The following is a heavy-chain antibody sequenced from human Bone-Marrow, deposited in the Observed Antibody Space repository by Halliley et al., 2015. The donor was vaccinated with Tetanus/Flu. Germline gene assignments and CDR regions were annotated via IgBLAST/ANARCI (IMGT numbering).Heavy chain of an antibody. CDR1: GYTLTSLY. V-gene: IGHV1-46*01. CDR2: IKPSSGST. D-gene: IGHD3-22*01. CDR3: ATQQITMIVVRTNYHYGMAV. J-gene: IGHJ6*02. Sequence: QLVQSGAEVKKPGASVKVSCEASGYTLTSLYLHWVRQAPGQGLEWIGTIKPSSGSTSYAQKFQGRVTMSRDTSTSTVYMELSSLRSEDTAVYFCATQQITMIVVRTNYHYGMAVWGQGTTVTVSS.